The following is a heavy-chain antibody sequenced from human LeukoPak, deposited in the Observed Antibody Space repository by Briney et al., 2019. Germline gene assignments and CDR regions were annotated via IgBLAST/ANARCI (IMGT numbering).Heavy chain of an antibody. J-gene: IGHJ6*02. CDR3: ARVPVGYCSSTSCFRYGMDV. D-gene: IGHD2-2*03. Sequence: SEILSLTCTVSGGSISSYYWSWIRQPPGKGLEWIGYIFYSWITNYNPSLKSRVTISVDTSKNQFSLKLSSVTAADTAVYYCARVPVGYCSSTSCFRYGMDVWGQGTTVPVSS. CDR1: GGSISSYY. CDR2: IFYSWIT. V-gene: IGHV4-59*01.